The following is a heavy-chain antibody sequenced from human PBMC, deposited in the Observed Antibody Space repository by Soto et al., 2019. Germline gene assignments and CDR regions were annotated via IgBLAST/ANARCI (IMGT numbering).Heavy chain of an antibody. CDR1: GFTFSSYG. J-gene: IGHJ5*02. V-gene: IGHV3-33*01. CDR3: ARASNIAAADSFDP. CDR2: IWYDGSNK. D-gene: IGHD6-13*01. Sequence: QVQLVESGGGVVQPGRSLRLSCAASGFTFSSYGMHWVRQAPGKGLEWVAVIWYDGSNKYYADSVKGRFTISRDNSKNTLYLQMNSLRAEDTAVYYCARASNIAAADSFDPWGQGTLVTVSP.